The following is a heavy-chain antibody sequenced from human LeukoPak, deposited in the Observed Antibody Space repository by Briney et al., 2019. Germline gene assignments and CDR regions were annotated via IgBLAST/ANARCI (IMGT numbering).Heavy chain of an antibody. CDR3: AREALEWSPPDI. Sequence: GGSLRLSCAASGFTFSTYSMNWVRQSPGKGLECVSYISSSTSSIYYADSVKGRFTISRDNSKNTLYLQMNNMRTEDTAVYYCAREALEWSPPDIWGQGTTVTVSS. J-gene: IGHJ3*02. V-gene: IGHV3-48*01. CDR2: ISSSTSSI. CDR1: GFTFSTYS. D-gene: IGHD3-3*01.